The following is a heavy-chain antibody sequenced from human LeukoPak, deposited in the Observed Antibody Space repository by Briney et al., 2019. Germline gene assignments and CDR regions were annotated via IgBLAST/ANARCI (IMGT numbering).Heavy chain of an antibody. D-gene: IGHD2-8*01. CDR3: ASWGLYCTNGVCRYYFDY. Sequence: ASVKVSCKASGYTFTSYYMHWVRQAPGQGLEWMGIINPSGGSTSYAQKFQGRVTMTRDMSTSTVYMGLSSLRSEDTAVYYCASWGLYCTNGVCRYYFDYWGQGTLVTVSS. J-gene: IGHJ4*02. CDR2: INPSGGST. CDR1: GYTFTSYY. V-gene: IGHV1-46*01.